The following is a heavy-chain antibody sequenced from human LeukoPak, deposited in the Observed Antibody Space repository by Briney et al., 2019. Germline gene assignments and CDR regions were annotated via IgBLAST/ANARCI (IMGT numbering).Heavy chain of an antibody. CDR2: ISGSGGST. V-gene: IGHV3-23*01. J-gene: IGHJ4*02. CDR3: AKDHGYYYDSSGYFDY. D-gene: IGHD3-22*01. Sequence: GGSLRLSCAASGFTFSSYGMSWVRQAPGKGLEWVSAISGSGGSTYYADSVKGRFTISRDNSKNTLYLQMNSLRAEDTAVYYCAKDHGYYYDSSGYFDYWGQGTLVTVSS. CDR1: GFTFSSYG.